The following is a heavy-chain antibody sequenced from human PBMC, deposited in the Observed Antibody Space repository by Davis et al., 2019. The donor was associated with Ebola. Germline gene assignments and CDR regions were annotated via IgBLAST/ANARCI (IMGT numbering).Heavy chain of an antibody. J-gene: IGHJ4*02. V-gene: IGHV1-3*01. CDR2: INAGNGNT. D-gene: IGHD5-18*01. CDR3: ARGASTWIQLLH. CDR1: GYTFTSYA. Sequence: ASVKVSCKASGYTFTSYAMHWVRQAPGQRLEWMGWINAGNGNTKYSQKFQGRVTITRDTSASTAYMELSSLRSEDTAVYYCARGASTWIQLLHWGQGTLVTVSS.